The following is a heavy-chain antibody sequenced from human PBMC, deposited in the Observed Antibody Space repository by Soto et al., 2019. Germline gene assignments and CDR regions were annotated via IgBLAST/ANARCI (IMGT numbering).Heavy chain of an antibody. CDR2: IIPILGIA. V-gene: IGHV1-69*02. J-gene: IGHJ1*01. CDR3: ARGQLSVVVGAETPEYFQH. CDR1: GGNLSSYT. D-gene: IGHD2-15*01. Sequence: QVQLVQSGAEVKKPRSSVKVSCKASGGNLSSYTISWVRQAPGHGLEWMGSIIPILGIANYAQKFQGRVTITTDKSTRTAYMGLSSLRSEDTAVNYCARGQLSVVVGAETPEYFQHWGHGTLVTVSS.